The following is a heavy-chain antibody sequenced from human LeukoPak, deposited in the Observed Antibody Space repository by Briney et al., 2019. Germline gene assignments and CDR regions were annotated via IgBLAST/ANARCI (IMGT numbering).Heavy chain of an antibody. CDR3: ARDRYRLVPYDAFDI. CDR1: GFTFSSYW. CDR2: IKQDGSEK. V-gene: IGHV3-7*01. Sequence: GGSLRLSCAASGFTFSSYWMSWVRQAPGKGLEWVANIKQDGSEKYYVDSVKGRFTISRDNAKNSLYLQMNSLRAEDTAVYYCARDRYRLVPYDAFDIWGQGTMVTVPS. J-gene: IGHJ3*02. D-gene: IGHD1-1*01.